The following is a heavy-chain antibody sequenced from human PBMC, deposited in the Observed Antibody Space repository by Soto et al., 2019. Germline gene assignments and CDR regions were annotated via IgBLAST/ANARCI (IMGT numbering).Heavy chain of an antibody. J-gene: IGHJ1*01. CDR2: ISNDGSNK. CDR1: GLTFNTYA. Sequence: QVQLVESGGGVGQPGTSLRLSCAASGLTFNTYAMNWIRLAPGKGLEWGAVISNDGSNKYYADSVKGRFTISRDNSKNTVYLQMNSLRGEDTGVYYCASGRGYCSESSCSYFDYFQHWGQGALVIVSS. V-gene: IGHV3-30*03. D-gene: IGHD2-2*01. CDR3: ASGRGYCSESSCSYFDYFQH.